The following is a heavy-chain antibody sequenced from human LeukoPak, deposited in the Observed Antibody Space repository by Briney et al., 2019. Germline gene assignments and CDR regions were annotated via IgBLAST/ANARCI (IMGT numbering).Heavy chain of an antibody. J-gene: IGHJ4*02. V-gene: IGHV3-48*03. CDR3: ARDTPETIVGATY. D-gene: IGHD1-26*01. CDR1: GFTFSSYE. CDR2: ISSSGSTI. Sequence: LTGGSLRLSCAASGFTFSSYEMNWVRQAPGKGLEWVSYISSSGSTIYYADSVKGRFTISRDNAKNSLYLQMNSLRAEDTAVYYCARDTPETIVGATYWGQRTLVTVSS.